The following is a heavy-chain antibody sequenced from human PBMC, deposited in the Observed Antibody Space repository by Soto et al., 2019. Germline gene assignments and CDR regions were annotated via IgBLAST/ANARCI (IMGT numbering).Heavy chain of an antibody. CDR1: GFTFSGSA. V-gene: IGHV3-73*02. J-gene: IGHJ2*01. Sequence: EVQLVESGGGLVQPGGSLKLSCAASGFTFSGSAMHWVRQASGKGLEWVGRIRSKANSYATAYAASVKGRFTISRDDSETXADLQMNSLNTEDTAVYYCTRRIEAATGTGGYFDLWGRGTLVTVSS. D-gene: IGHD6-13*01. CDR3: TRRIEAATGTGGYFDL. CDR2: IRSKANSYAT.